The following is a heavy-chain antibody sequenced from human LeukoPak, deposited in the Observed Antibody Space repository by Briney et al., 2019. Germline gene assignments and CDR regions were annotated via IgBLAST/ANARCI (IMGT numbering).Heavy chain of an antibody. CDR3: ARRAYYDSSGYHPTAGYFDL. V-gene: IGHV4-4*08. CDR1: GGSLFSYY. CDR2: IYPNGIT. J-gene: IGHJ2*01. Sequence: SETLSLTCTVSGGSLFSYYWNWIRQSTGKGLEWIGFIYPNGITSYNPSLMSRGSISIATSRNQFSLRLTSVTAADTAMYYCARRAYYDSSGYHPTAGYFDLWGRGTLVTVSS. D-gene: IGHD3-22*01.